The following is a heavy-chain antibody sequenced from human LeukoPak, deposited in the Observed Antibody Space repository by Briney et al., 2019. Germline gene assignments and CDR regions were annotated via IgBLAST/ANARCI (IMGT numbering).Heavy chain of an antibody. D-gene: IGHD2-15*01. CDR2: IYYSGST. CDR3: ACSGGSFYYYYGMDV. J-gene: IGHJ6*02. Sequence: PSETLSLTCTVSGGSISSGGYYWSWIRQHPGKGLEWIGYIYYSGSTYYNPSLKSRVTISVDTSKNQFSLKLSSVTAADTAVYYCACSGGSFYYYYGMDVWGQGTTVTVSS. CDR1: GGSISSGGYY. V-gene: IGHV4-31*03.